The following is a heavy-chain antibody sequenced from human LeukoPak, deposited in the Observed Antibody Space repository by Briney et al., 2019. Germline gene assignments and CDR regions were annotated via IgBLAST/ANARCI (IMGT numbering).Heavy chain of an antibody. CDR2: IYTSGST. D-gene: IGHD3-10*01. Sequence: SETLSLTCTVSGGSISSYYWSWIRQAAGKGLEWIGRIYTSGSTNYNPSLKSRVTISVDTYKNQFSLKLSSVTAGDTAAYYCARDFSGITMVRGVILPFDYWGQGTLVTVSS. J-gene: IGHJ4*02. CDR1: GGSISSYY. V-gene: IGHV4-4*07. CDR3: ARDFSGITMVRGVILPFDY.